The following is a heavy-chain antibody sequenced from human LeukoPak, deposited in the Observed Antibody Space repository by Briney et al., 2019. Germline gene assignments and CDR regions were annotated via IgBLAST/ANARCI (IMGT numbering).Heavy chain of an antibody. CDR1: GGSINSYY. CDR3: ARRKHYFYYMDV. V-gene: IGHV4-4*09. CDR2: IFPSGSA. J-gene: IGHJ6*03. Sequence: SETLSLTCTVSGGSINSYYWSWIRQSPVKGLEWIGYIFPSGSAFYNPSLESRVTISLDTSENQFSMRLSSVTAADTAVYYCARRKHYFYYMDVWGKGTTVTVSS.